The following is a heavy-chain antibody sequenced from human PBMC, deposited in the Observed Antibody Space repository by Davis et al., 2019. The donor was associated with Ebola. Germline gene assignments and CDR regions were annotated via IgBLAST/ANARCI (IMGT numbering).Heavy chain of an antibody. V-gene: IGHV4-34*01. CDR1: GGSLSGYF. D-gene: IGHD2-2*01. J-gene: IGHJ4*02. CDR3: ASPHQIRGGDYFDC. Sequence: PSETLSLTCAVDGGSLSGYFWGWIRQSPGKGLEWIGEINPRGKAKYNPSLKSRATLSIDTSRKQISLKMTYLTAADTAVYYCASPHQIRGGDYFDCWGQGTLVTVSS. CDR2: INPRGKA.